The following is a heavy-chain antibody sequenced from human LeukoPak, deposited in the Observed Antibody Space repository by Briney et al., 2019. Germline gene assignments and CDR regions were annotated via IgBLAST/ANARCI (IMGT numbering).Heavy chain of an antibody. V-gene: IGHV1-2*02. CDR1: GYTFSGTGWY. CDR2: IYPNNGAT. J-gene: IGHJ4*02. D-gene: IGHD3-10*01. Sequence: ASVKVSSKASGYTFSGTGWYLYWLRQAPGQGLECMGWIYPNNGATAYAQKFQGRVAMTRDTSISTAYMELRRLRPDDTAVYYCARDGPAQMVEFDYWGQGTLVTVSS. CDR3: ARDGPAQMVEFDY.